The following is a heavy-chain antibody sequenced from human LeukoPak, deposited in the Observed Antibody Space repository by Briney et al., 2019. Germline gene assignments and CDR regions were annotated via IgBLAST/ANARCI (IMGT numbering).Heavy chain of an antibody. CDR1: GYTFTGYH. Sequence: GASVKVSCKASGYTFTGYHMHWVRQAPGQGLEWMGWINPDSGGTDYAQKFQGRVTMTRDTSISTAYMELSRLRSDDTAVYYCARVRIAQSGYCSGGSCYVAFDIWGQGTMVTVSS. D-gene: IGHD2-15*01. J-gene: IGHJ3*02. CDR2: INPDSGGT. CDR3: ARVRIAQSGYCSGGSCYVAFDI. V-gene: IGHV1-2*02.